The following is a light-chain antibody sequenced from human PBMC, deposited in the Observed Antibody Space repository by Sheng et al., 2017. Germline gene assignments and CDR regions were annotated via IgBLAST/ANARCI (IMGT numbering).Light chain of an antibody. CDR1: QSVSNNY. Sequence: EIVLTQSPGTLSLSPGERATLSCRASQSVSNNYLAWYQQKPGQAPRFLIYGASSRATGIPDRFSGSGSGTDFTLTISRLEPEDFAVYYCQQRSNWPLFGGGTKVEIK. CDR3: QQRSNWPL. V-gene: IGKV3D-20*02. CDR2: GAS. J-gene: IGKJ4*01.